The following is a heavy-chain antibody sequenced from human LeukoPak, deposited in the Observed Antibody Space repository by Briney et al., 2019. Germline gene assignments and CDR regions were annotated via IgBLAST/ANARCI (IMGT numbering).Heavy chain of an antibody. CDR3: AKDGGLWVSAHWGDS. V-gene: IGHV3-23*01. J-gene: IGHJ4*02. D-gene: IGHD7-27*01. CDR2: ITTSDGNT. CDR1: GFTFNYAW. Sequence: GGSLRLSCVASGFTFNYAWMSWVRQAPGKGLEWVSTITTSDGNTYYADSVKGRFTVSRDNSKNTLFLQMNSLRAEDTAVYYCAKDGGLWVSAHWGDSWGRGTLVTVSS.